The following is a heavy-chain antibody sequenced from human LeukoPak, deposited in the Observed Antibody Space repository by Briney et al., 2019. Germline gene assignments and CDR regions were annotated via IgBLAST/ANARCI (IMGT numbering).Heavy chain of an antibody. Sequence: SETLSLTCTVSGGSFSSYYWSWILQPPGKGLEWIGYIYYSGNTNYNPSLKSRVTISVDTSKNQFSLKLTSVTAADTAVYYCARLGRPAAFDIWGQGTMVTVSS. CDR3: ARLGRPAAFDI. CDR2: IYYSGNT. J-gene: IGHJ3*02. D-gene: IGHD2-15*01. CDR1: GGSFSSYY. V-gene: IGHV4-59*08.